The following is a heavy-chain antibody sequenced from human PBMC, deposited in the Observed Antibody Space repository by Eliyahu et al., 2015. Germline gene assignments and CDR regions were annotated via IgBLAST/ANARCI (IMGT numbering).Heavy chain of an antibody. V-gene: IGHV3-15*01. J-gene: IGHJ4*02. D-gene: IGHD4-17*01. Sequence: EVQLVESGGGLVKPGGSLRLSCAASGFXFSNXWRAGFPQAPGKGLEWVGRIKSKTDGGTTDYAAPVKGRFTISRDDSKNTLYLQMNSLKTEDTAVYYCTTDLLGDDYGDSIHDYWGQGTLVTVSS. CDR1: GFXFSNXW. CDR2: IKSKTDGGTT. CDR3: TTDLLGDDYGDSIHDY.